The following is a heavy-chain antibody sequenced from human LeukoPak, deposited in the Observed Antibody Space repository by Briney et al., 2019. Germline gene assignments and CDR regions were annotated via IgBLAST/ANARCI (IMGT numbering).Heavy chain of an antibody. CDR3: ARDLVTVTKGFDI. Sequence: PSGTLSLTCTVSDDSFSSHYWGWIRQPPGKGLEWIGYISYIGSTNYNPSLKSRVTISIDTSKNQFSLKLISVTAADTAVYYCARDLVTVTKGFDIWGQGTMVSVSS. V-gene: IGHV4-59*11. D-gene: IGHD4-17*01. CDR2: ISYIGST. J-gene: IGHJ3*02. CDR1: DDSFSSHY.